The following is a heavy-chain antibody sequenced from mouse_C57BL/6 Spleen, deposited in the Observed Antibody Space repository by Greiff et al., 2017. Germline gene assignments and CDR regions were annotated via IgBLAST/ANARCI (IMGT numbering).Heavy chain of an antibody. CDR3: ARDSNFHYYAMDY. J-gene: IGHJ4*01. D-gene: IGHD2-5*01. CDR2: ISSGSSTI. Sequence: EVKLMESGGGLVKPGGSLKLSCAASGFTFSDYGMHWVCQAPEKGLEWVAYISSGSSTIYYADTVKGRFTISRDKAKNTLFLQMTSLRSEDTAMYYCARDSNFHYYAMDYWGQGTSVTVSS. V-gene: IGHV5-17*01. CDR1: GFTFSDYG.